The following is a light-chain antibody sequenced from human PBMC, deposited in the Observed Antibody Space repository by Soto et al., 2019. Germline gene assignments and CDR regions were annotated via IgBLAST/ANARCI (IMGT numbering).Light chain of an antibody. CDR2: EAS. V-gene: IGKV3-11*01. CDR1: QSGSYY. CDR3: PQRSDWPST. Sequence: EIVLTQSPVTLSLDTRDRATLYCSASQSGSYYLACYQQHPGQAPSLLIYEASSRAAAIPTRFSGSGSGTGFTLTISSLEPDDFALYYCPQRSDWPSTFGGGTQVEVK. J-gene: IGKJ4*01.